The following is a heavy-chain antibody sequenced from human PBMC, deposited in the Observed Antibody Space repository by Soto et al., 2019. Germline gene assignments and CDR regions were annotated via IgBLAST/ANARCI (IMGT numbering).Heavy chain of an antibody. Sequence: QVQLVESGGGVVQPGRSLRLSCAASGFTFSSYGMHWVRQAPGKGLEWVAVIWYDGSNKYYADSVKGRFTISRDNSKNTLYLQRNSLSAEDTAVYYCARGRDEQQLVTSWFDPWGQGTLVTVSS. J-gene: IGHJ5*02. CDR3: ARGRDEQQLVTSWFDP. V-gene: IGHV3-33*01. CDR1: GFTFSSYG. CDR2: IWYDGSNK. D-gene: IGHD6-13*01.